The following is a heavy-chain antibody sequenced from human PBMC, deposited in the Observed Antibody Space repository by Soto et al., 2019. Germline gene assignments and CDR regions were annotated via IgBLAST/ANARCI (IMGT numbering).Heavy chain of an antibody. V-gene: IGHV3-66*01. J-gene: IGHJ4*02. CDR2: IYADGRT. Sequence: PGGSPKISCAASGFIVSTIYMGWVRQAPGKGLEWVSTIYADGRTYYADSVKGRFTMSRDDLKNTLFLKMNSLRVEDTAFYYCARDIDYCGQGTLVTVSS. CDR1: GFIVSTIY. CDR3: ARDIDY.